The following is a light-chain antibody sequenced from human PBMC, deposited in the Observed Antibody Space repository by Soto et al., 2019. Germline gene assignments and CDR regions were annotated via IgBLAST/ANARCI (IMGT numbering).Light chain of an antibody. CDR1: SSDVGGYNY. Sequence: SVLTQPSPLSGSPGQSITLSRPGNSSDVGGYNYVSWYQQHPGKAPKLMIYDVSNRPSGVSNRFSGSKSGNTASLTISGLQAEDEADYYCSSYTSSSPYVFGTGTKVTVL. CDR3: SSYTSSSPYV. J-gene: IGLJ1*01. V-gene: IGLV2-14*01. CDR2: DVS.